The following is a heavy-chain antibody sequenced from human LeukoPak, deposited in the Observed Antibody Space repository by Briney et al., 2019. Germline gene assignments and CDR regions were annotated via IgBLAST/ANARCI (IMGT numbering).Heavy chain of an antibody. CDR2: ISSGTGYI. V-gene: IGHV3-21*01. D-gene: IGHD2-2*01. Sequence: GGSLRLSCAASGFTFSSFGMNWVRQAPGKGLEWVSSISSGTGYIYYADSVKGRFTISRDNAKTSLYLQMNSLRAEDTATYYCARATRWFDYWGQGSLVTVSS. CDR3: ARATRWFDY. J-gene: IGHJ4*02. CDR1: GFTFSSFG.